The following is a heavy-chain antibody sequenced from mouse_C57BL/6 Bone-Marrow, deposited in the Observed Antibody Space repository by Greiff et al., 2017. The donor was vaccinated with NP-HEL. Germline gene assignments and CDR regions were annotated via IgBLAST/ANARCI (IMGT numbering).Heavy chain of an antibody. J-gene: IGHJ4*01. V-gene: IGHV5-12*01. CDR1: GFTFSDYY. D-gene: IGHD3-2*02. Sequence: EVKVVESGGGLVQPGGSLKLSCAASGFTFSDYYMYWVRQTPEKRLEWVAYISNGGGSTYYPDTVKGRFTISRDNAKNTLYLQMSRLKSEDTAMYYCARPSGAMDYWGQGTSVTVSS. CDR3: ARPSGAMDY. CDR2: ISNGGGST.